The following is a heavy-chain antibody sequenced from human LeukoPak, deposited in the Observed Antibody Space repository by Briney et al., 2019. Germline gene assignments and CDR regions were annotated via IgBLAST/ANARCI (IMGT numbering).Heavy chain of an antibody. Sequence: SETLSLTCAVYGGSFSDYYWSWIRQPPEKGLEWIGEINHSGSTNYNPSLKSRVTISVDTSKNQFSLKLSSVTAADTAVYYCARGEIGSSSWLLDVWGKGNTVTVSS. CDR3: ARGEIGSSSWLLDV. CDR1: GGSFSDYY. CDR2: INHSGST. V-gene: IGHV4-34*01. D-gene: IGHD6-13*01. J-gene: IGHJ6*04.